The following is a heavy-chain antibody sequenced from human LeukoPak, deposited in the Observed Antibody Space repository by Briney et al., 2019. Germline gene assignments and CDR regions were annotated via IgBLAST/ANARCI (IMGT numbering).Heavy chain of an antibody. Sequence: GASVKVSCKASGDTFSSYAISWVRQAPGQGLEWMGGIIPIFGTANYAQKFQGRVTIPTDESTSTAYMELSSLTSEDTAVYYCVRDRYYDTLTGYYPGFDPWGQGTLVTVSS. D-gene: IGHD3-9*01. CDR2: IIPIFGTA. CDR1: GDTFSSYA. CDR3: VRDRYYDTLTGYYPGFDP. V-gene: IGHV1-69*05. J-gene: IGHJ5*02.